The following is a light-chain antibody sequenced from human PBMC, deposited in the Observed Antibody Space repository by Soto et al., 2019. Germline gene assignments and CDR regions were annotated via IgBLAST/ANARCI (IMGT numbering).Light chain of an antibody. Sequence: QSALTQPASVSGSPGQSITISCTGTSSDVGSYNLVSWYQQHPRKAPKLMIYEGSKRPSGVSNRFSGSKSGNTASLTISGLQAEDEADYYCCSYAGSFVVFGGGTKLTVL. CDR3: CSYAGSFVV. CDR2: EGS. J-gene: IGLJ2*01. CDR1: SSDVGSYNL. V-gene: IGLV2-23*01.